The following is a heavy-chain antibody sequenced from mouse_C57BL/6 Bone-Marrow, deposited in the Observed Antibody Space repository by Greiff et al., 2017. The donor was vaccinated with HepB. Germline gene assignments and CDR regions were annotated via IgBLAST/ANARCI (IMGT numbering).Heavy chain of an antibody. Sequence: EVKLMESEGGLVQPGSSMKLSCTASGFTFSDYYMAWVRQDPEKGLEWVANINYDGSSTYYLDSLKSRFIISRDNSKIILYLQMSSLKSEDTATYYCARVHYYGSIYVYIDVWGTVTTVTVSS. J-gene: IGHJ1*03. D-gene: IGHD1-1*01. V-gene: IGHV5-16*01. CDR3: ARVHYYGSIYVYIDV. CDR1: GFTFSDYY. CDR2: INYDGSST.